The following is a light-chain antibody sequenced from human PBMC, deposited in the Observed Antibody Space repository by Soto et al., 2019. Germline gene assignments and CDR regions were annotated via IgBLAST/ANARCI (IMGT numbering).Light chain of an antibody. CDR2: SAS. CDR1: QDASPTY. J-gene: IGKJ2*01. CDR3: QQSYSTGYT. V-gene: IGKV3-20*01. Sequence: ETVLTQSPGTLSLSPGERATLSCRASQDASPTYLAWYQQQAGQAPRLLIHSASSRATGIPDRFTGSVSGTVFTLTISGLEPEDFAVYYCQQSYSTGYTFGQGTKVEIK.